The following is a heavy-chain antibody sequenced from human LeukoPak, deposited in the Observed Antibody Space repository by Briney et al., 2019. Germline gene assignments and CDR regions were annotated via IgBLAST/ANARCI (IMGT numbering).Heavy chain of an antibody. J-gene: IGHJ4*02. D-gene: IGHD5-24*01. CDR2: INHSGGT. CDR1: GGSFSGYY. Sequence: SETLSLTCAVYGGSFSGYYWSWIRQPPGKGLEWIGEINHSGGTNYNPSLKSRVTISVDTSKNQFSLKLSSVTAADTAVYYCARDRRTRMATILLYYFDYWGQGTLVTVSS. CDR3: ARDRRTRMATILLYYFDY. V-gene: IGHV4-34*01.